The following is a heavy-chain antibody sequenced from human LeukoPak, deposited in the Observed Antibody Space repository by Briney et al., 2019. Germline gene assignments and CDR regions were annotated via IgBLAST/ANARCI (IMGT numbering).Heavy chain of an antibody. J-gene: IGHJ3*02. CDR2: IYPGDSDT. Sequence: GESLKISCKGSGYSFTSYWIGWVRQMPGKGLEWMGIIYPGDSDTRYSPSFQGQVTISADKSISTAYLQWSSLKASDTAMYYCARVGVYCSGGSCYSGGDAFDIWDQGTMVTVSS. CDR1: GYSFTSYW. V-gene: IGHV5-51*01. D-gene: IGHD2-15*01. CDR3: ARVGVYCSGGSCYSGGDAFDI.